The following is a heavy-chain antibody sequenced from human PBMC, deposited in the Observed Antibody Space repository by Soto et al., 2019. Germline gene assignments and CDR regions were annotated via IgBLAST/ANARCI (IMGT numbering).Heavy chain of an antibody. CDR2: IYHSGST. Sequence: SETLSLTCAVSGGSISSGGYSWSWIRQPPGKGLEWIGYIYHSGSTYYNPSLKSRVTISVDRSKNQFSLRLTSVTAADTAVYYCASISDHGGFDLWGQGLQVTVSS. CDR1: GGSISSGGYS. D-gene: IGHD3-9*01. CDR3: ASISDHGGFDL. V-gene: IGHV4-30-2*01. J-gene: IGHJ4*02.